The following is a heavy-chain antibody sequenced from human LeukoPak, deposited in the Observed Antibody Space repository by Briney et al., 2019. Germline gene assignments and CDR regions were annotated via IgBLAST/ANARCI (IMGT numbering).Heavy chain of an antibody. D-gene: IGHD3-22*01. CDR2: ISYDGSNK. Sequence: GGSLRLSCAASGFTFSSYSMHWVRQAPGKGLEWVAVISYDGSNKYYADSVKGRFTISRDNSKNTLYLQMNSLRAEDTAVYYCGGTFDSSGSSFDYWGQGTLVTVSS. V-gene: IGHV3-30*03. J-gene: IGHJ4*02. CDR1: GFTFSSYS. CDR3: GGTFDSSGSSFDY.